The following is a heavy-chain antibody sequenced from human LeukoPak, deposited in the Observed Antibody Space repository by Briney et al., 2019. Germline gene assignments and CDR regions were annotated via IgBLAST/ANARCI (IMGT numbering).Heavy chain of an antibody. CDR1: GFTFSSYS. J-gene: IGHJ4*02. D-gene: IGHD3-22*01. CDR3: ARDTGSGYYHYYFDY. V-gene: IGHV3-21*04. Sequence: GGSLRLSCAASGFTFSSYSMNWVRQAPGKGLEWVSSISSSSSYIYYADSVKGRFTISRDNAKNSLYLQMNSLRAEDTAVYYCARDTGSGYYHYYFDYWGQGTLVTVSS. CDR2: ISSSSSYI.